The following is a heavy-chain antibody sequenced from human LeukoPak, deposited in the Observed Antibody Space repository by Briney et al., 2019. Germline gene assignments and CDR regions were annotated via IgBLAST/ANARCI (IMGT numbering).Heavy chain of an antibody. D-gene: IGHD6-6*01. CDR1: GYTLTELS. CDR2: FDPEDGET. V-gene: IGHV1-24*01. CDR3: ATDSGVAARPGYYYYYMDV. Sequence: GASVKVSCKVSGYTLTELSMHWVRQAPGKGLEWMGGFDPEDGETIYAQKFQGRVTMTEDTSTDTAYMELSSLRSEDTAVYYCATDSGVAARPGYYYYYMDVWGKGTTVTVSS. J-gene: IGHJ6*03.